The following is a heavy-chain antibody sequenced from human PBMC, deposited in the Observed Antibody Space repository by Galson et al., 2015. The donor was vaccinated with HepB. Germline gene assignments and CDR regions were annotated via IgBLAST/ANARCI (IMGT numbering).Heavy chain of an antibody. CDR3: ARDRDSYYFDY. J-gene: IGHJ4*02. CDR2: IPYDGSNK. CDR1: GFTFSSYA. D-gene: IGHD2-21*01. Sequence: SLRLSCAASGFTFSSYAMHWVRQAPGKGLEWVAVIPYDGSNKYYADSVKGRFTISRDNSKNTLYLQMNSLRAEDTAVYYCARDRDSYYFDYWGQGTLVTVSS. V-gene: IGHV3-30*04.